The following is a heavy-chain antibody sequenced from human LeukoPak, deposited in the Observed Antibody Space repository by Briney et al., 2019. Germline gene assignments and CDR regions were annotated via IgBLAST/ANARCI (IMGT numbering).Heavy chain of an antibody. CDR1: GYTFTSYA. CDR2: INTNTGNP. D-gene: IGHD6-19*01. Sequence: ASVKVSCKASGYTFTSYAMNWVRQAPGQGLEWMGWINTNTGNPTYAQGFTGRFVFSLDTSISTAYLQISSLKAEDTAVYYCARAGVPYSSGWSYYFDYWGQGTLVTVSS. CDR3: ARAGVPYSSGWSYYFDY. V-gene: IGHV7-4-1*02. J-gene: IGHJ4*02.